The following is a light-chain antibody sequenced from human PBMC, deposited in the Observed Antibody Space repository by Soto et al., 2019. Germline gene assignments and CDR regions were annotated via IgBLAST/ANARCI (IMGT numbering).Light chain of an antibody. CDR1: QVIGNY. CDR3: QKYNSGLIT. V-gene: IGKV1-27*01. J-gene: IGKJ5*01. CDR2: GAY. Sequence: IKMNPPPPSLSASVGHLLTITCRASQVIGNYLGWYQQKPGKVPKRLIYGAYTLQSGVPSRFSGSGSGTDFTLTISSLQPEDVAIYYCQKYNSGLITFGQGTRLEIK.